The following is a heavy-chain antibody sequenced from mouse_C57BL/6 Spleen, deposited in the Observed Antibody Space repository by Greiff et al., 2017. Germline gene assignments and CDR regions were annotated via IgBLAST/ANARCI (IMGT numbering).Heavy chain of an antibody. V-gene: IGHV1-26*01. CDR1: GYTFTDYY. CDR3: ARDLGQGYAMDY. D-gene: IGHD3-3*01. CDR2: INPNNGGT. Sequence: EVQLQQSGPELVKPGASVKISCKASGYTFTDYYMNWVKQSHGKSLEWIGDINPNNGGTSYNQKFKGKATLTVDKSSSTAYMELRSLTSEDSAVYYCARDLGQGYAMDYWGQGTSVTVSS. J-gene: IGHJ4*01.